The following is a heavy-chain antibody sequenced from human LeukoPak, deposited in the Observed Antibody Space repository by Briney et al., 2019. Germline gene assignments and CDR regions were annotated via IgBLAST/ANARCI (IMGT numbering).Heavy chain of an antibody. CDR1: GGSISSYY. CDR3: ARGTLGYCSSTSCYRYFDY. D-gene: IGHD2-2*01. J-gene: IGHJ4*02. CDR2: IYYSGST. V-gene: IGHV4-59*01. Sequence: SETLSLTCTDSGGSISSYYWSWIRQPPGKGLEWIGYIYYSGSTNYNPSLKSRVTISVDTSKNQFSLKLSSVTAADTAVYYCARGTLGYCSSTSCYRYFDYWGQGTLVTVSS.